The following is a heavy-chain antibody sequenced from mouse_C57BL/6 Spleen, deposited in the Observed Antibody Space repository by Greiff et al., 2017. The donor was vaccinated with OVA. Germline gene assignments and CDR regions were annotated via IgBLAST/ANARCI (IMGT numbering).Heavy chain of an antibody. V-gene: IGHV1-26*01. CDR2: INPNNGGT. Sequence: VQLKQSGPELVKPGASVKISCKASGYTFTDYYMNWVKQSHGKSLEWIGDINPNNGGTSYNQKFKGKATLTVDKSSSTAYMELRSLTSEDSAVYYCARYVNYEGFDYWGQGTTLTVSS. D-gene: IGHD2-1*01. CDR3: ARYVNYEGFDY. J-gene: IGHJ2*01. CDR1: GYTFTDYY.